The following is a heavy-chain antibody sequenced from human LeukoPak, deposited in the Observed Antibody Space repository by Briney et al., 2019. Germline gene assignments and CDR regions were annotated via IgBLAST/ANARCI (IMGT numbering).Heavy chain of an antibody. CDR2: IYSGGST. J-gene: IGHJ4*02. D-gene: IGHD3-22*01. CDR3: ARVSRGPHPYYYDSSGYMDY. CDR1: GFTVSSNY. Sequence: GRSLRLSCAASGFTVSSNYMSWVRQAPGKGLEWVSVIYSGGSTYYADSVKGRFTISRDNSKNTLYLQMNSLRAEDTAVYYCARVSRGPHPYYYDSSGYMDYWGQGTLVTVSS. V-gene: IGHV3-53*01.